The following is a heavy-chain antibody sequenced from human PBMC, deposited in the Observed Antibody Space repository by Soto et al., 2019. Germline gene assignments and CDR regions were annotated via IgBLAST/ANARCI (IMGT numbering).Heavy chain of an antibody. CDR1: GGTFSSYA. Sequence: GASVKVSCKASGGTFSSYAISWVRQAPGQGLEWMGGIIPIFGTANYAQKFQGRVTITADESTSTAYMELSSLRSEDTAVYYCLGVKSRGPYTDYWGQGTLVTVSS. D-gene: IGHD3-10*01. CDR2: IIPIFGTA. CDR3: LGVKSRGPYTDY. V-gene: IGHV1-69*13. J-gene: IGHJ4*02.